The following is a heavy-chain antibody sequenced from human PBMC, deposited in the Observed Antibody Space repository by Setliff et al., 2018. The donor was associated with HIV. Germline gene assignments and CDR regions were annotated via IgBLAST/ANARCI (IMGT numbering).Heavy chain of an antibody. D-gene: IGHD2-15*01. V-gene: IGHV1-58*02. CDR1: GFIFTSSA. Sequence: ASVKVSCKASGFIFTSSAMQWVRQARGQRLEWIGWIVVGSSNTNYAQKFQDRVTITRDTSTSTAYMELSSLKSEDTAVYYCAASVGKEGYYYYYMDVWG. CDR3: AASVGKEGYYYYYMDV. CDR2: IVVGSSNT. J-gene: IGHJ6*03.